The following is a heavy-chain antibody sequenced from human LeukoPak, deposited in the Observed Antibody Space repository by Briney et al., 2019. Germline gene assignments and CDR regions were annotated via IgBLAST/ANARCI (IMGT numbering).Heavy chain of an antibody. Sequence: ASVKVSCKASGYTFTGYYMHWLRQAPGQGVEWMGWINPISGGTNYAQKFQGRVTMTRDTSISTAYMELSRLRSDDTAVYYCARVLRSRVTMVRGVIPTDYWGQGTLVTVSS. CDR3: ARVLRSRVTMVRGVIPTDY. V-gene: IGHV1-2*02. CDR2: INPISGGT. J-gene: IGHJ4*02. D-gene: IGHD3-10*01. CDR1: GYTFTGYY.